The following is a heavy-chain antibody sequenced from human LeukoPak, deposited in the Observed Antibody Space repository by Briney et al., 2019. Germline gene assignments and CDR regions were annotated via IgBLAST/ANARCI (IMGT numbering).Heavy chain of an antibody. J-gene: IGHJ2*01. Sequence: GGSLRLSCAASGFPFSSYSMNWVRQAPGKGLEWVSSISSSSSYIYYADSVKGRFTISRDNAKNSLYLQMNSLRAEDTAVYYCARVVTAKHSYWYFDLWGRGTLVTVSS. CDR3: ARVVTAKHSYWYFDL. V-gene: IGHV3-21*01. CDR1: GFPFSSYS. D-gene: IGHD4-23*01. CDR2: ISSSSSYI.